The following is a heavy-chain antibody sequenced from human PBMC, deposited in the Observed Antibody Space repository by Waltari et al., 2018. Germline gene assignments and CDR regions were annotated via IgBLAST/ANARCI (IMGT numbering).Heavy chain of an antibody. CDR2: SNSDGSST. CDR1: GFTFSSYW. CDR3: ARRYCRSTSCYSGAFDI. J-gene: IGHJ3*02. V-gene: IGHV3-74*01. Sequence: EVQLVESGGGLVQPGGSLRLSCAASGFTFSSYWMHWVRQAPGRGLVWVSRSNSDGSSTSYADSVKGRFTISRDNAKNTLYLQMNSLRAEDTAVYYCARRYCRSTSCYSGAFDIWGQGTMVTVSS. D-gene: IGHD2-2*02.